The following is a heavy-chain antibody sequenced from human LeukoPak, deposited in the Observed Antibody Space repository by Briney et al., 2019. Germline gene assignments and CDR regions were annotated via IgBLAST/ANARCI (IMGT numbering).Heavy chain of an antibody. V-gene: IGHV4-59*11. CDR1: GGSLSSHY. D-gene: IGHD6-13*01. CDR2: IYYSGST. CDR3: ARESSSSWYGDYYYYYMDV. Sequence: PSETLSLTCTVSGGSLSSHYWSWIRQPPGKGLEWVGYIYYSGSTNYNPSLKSRVTISVDTSKNQFSLKLSSVTAADTAVYYCARESSSSWYGDYYYYYMDVWGEGTTVTVSS. J-gene: IGHJ6*03.